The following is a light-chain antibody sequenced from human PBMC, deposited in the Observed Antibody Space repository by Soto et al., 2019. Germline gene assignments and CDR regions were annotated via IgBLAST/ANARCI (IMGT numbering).Light chain of an antibody. CDR3: QEYNNWPRT. J-gene: IGKJ1*01. V-gene: IGKV3-15*01. CDR2: GAF. CDR1: QSVSSN. Sequence: EIVMTQSPATLSVSPGERATLSCRASQSVSSNLAWYQQKPGQAPRLLIYGAFTRATGIPARFSGSGSWTEFTLTISGLQSEDFAVYYCQEYNNWPRTFGQGTKVEIK.